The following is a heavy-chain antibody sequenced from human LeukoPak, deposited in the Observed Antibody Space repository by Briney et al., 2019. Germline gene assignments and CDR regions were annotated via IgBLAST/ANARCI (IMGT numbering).Heavy chain of an antibody. J-gene: IGHJ5*02. CDR2: INHSGST. CDR3: ARGRGCSGGSCQGWFDP. CDR1: GGSFSGYY. D-gene: IGHD2-15*01. V-gene: IGHV4-34*01. Sequence: PSETLSLTCAVYGGSFSGYYWSWIRQPPGKGLEWIGEINHSGSTNYNPSLKSRVTISVDASKNQFSLKLSSVTAADTAVYYCARGRGCSGGSCQGWFDPWGQGTLVTVSS.